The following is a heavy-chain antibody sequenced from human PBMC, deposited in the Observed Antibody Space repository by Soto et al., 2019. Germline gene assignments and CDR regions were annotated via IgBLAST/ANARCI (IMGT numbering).Heavy chain of an antibody. J-gene: IGHJ4*02. CDR3: AKVEISYYDSSGYFDY. V-gene: IGHV3-23*01. CDR2: ISGSGGST. CDR1: GYTFSSYA. D-gene: IGHD3-22*01. Sequence: PGGSLRLSCAASGYTFSSYAMSWVRQAPGKGLEWVSAISGSGGSTYYADSVKGRFTISRDNSKNTLYLQMNSLRAEDTAVYYCAKVEISYYDSSGYFDYWGQGTLVTVS.